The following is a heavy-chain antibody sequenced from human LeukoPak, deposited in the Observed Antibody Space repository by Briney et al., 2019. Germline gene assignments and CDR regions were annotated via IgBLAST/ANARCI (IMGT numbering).Heavy chain of an antibody. CDR1: GGSISSGSYY. D-gene: IGHD6-13*01. CDR3: ARRNRYSRYAFDI. CDR2: ISHSGST. J-gene: IGHJ3*02. V-gene: IGHV4-39*07. Sequence: PSETLSLTCTVSGGSISSGSYYWSWIRQPPGKGLEWIGEISHSGSTNYNPSLKSRATISVDTSKNQFSLKLSSVTAADTAVYYCARRNRYSRYAFDIWGQGTMVTVSS.